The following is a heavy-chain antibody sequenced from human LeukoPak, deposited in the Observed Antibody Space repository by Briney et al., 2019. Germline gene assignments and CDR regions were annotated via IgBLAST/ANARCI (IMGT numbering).Heavy chain of an antibody. J-gene: IGHJ4*02. V-gene: IGHV5-51*01. Sequence: GESLKIFCKGSGYSFTSYWIGWVRQMPGKGLEWMGIIYPGDSDTRYSPSFQGQVTISADKSISTAYLQWSSLKASDTAMYYCARFGMGTFFGVAAGFDYWGQGTLVTVSS. D-gene: IGHD3-3*01. CDR1: GYSFTSYW. CDR2: IYPGDSDT. CDR3: ARFGMGTFFGVAAGFDY.